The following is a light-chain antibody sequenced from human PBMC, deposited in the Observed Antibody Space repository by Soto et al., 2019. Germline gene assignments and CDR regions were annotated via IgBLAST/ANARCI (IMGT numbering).Light chain of an antibody. Sequence: EIVLTQSPGTLSLSPGERATLSCRASQSVSSSYLAWYQQKPGQAPRLLIYDASSRATGIPDRFSGSGSGTDFTLTISRLEPEDFAVYYCQQYGSRPRTFGQGTKLEIK. V-gene: IGKV3-20*01. CDR1: QSVSSSY. CDR2: DAS. J-gene: IGKJ2*01. CDR3: QQYGSRPRT.